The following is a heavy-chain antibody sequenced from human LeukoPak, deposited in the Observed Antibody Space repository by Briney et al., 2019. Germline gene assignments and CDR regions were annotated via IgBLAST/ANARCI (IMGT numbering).Heavy chain of an antibody. D-gene: IGHD4-17*01. CDR1: GFTLSSYG. CDR2: IRYVGSDK. CDR3: ARENDYALDY. Sequence: PGGSLRLSCAASGFTLSSYGMHWVRQAPGKGLEWVAVIRYVGSDKYYADSVKGRFTISRDNSQNTMYLQMNSLRAEDTAVYYCARENDYALDYWGQGTLVTVSS. J-gene: IGHJ4*02. V-gene: IGHV3-33*08.